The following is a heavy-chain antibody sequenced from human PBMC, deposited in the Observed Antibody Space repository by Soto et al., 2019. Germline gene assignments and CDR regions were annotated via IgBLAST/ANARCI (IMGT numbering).Heavy chain of an antibody. CDR1: GGSFSGYY. Sequence: PSETLSLTCAVYGGSFSGYYWSWIRQPPGKGLEWIGYVYYDGSTNYNPSLESRVTMSIDTSKNQFSLKLSSVIAADTAVYYCVSYDRQSGRYALDYWGQGTLVTVSS. CDR2: VYYDGST. CDR3: VSYDRQSGRYALDY. J-gene: IGHJ4*02. D-gene: IGHD3-10*01. V-gene: IGHV4-59*01.